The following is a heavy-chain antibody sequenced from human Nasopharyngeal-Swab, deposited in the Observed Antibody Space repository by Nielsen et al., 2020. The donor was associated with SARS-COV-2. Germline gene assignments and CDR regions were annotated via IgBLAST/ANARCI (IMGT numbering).Heavy chain of an antibody. CDR3: ARVGLGYNWNYFDPHYYYGMDV. Sequence: GESLKISCAASGFTFSSYWMSWVRQAPGKGLEWVANIKQDGSKKYYVDSVKGRFTISRDNAKNSLYLQMNSLRAEDTAVYYCARVGLGYNWNYFDPHYYYGMDVWGKGSTVTVSS. CDR1: GFTFSSYW. J-gene: IGHJ6*04. V-gene: IGHV3-7*03. D-gene: IGHD1-7*01. CDR2: IKQDGSKK.